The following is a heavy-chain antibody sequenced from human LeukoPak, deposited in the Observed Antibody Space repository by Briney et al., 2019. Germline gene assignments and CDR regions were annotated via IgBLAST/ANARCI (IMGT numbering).Heavy chain of an antibody. J-gene: IGHJ3*02. Sequence: PGGSLRLSCAASGFTFSSYSMNWVRQAPGKGLEWVSYISSSSSTIYYADSVKGRFTISRDNAKNSLYLQMNSLRDEDTVVNYCARAAGDGYNLRRDAFDIWGQGTMVTVSS. CDR2: ISSSSSTI. CDR3: ARAAGDGYNLRRDAFDI. CDR1: GFTFSSYS. V-gene: IGHV3-48*02. D-gene: IGHD5-24*01.